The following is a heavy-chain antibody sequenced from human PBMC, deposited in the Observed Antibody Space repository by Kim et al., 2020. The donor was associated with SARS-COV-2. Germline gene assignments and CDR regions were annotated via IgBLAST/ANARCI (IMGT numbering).Heavy chain of an antibody. Sequence: EASVKGRFTTPRDNSKNTLYLQMNSLRAEDTAVYYCAKALTSTAMAYFDYWGQGTLVTVSS. V-gene: IGHV3-23*01. CDR3: AKALTSTAMAYFDY. J-gene: IGHJ4*02. D-gene: IGHD5-18*01.